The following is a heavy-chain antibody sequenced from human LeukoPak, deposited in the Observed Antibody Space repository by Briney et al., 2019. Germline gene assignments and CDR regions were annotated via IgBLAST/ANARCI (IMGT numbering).Heavy chain of an antibody. Sequence: PGGSLRLSCAASGFTFSTYWMSWVRQAPGKGLEWVANIKQDGSEKYYVDSVKGRFTISRDNAKNSLYLQMNSLRAEDTAVYYCARDTGDCSSISCYDRYYYMDVWGKGTTVTVSS. D-gene: IGHD2-2*01. CDR1: GFTFSTYW. J-gene: IGHJ6*03. CDR2: IKQDGSEK. CDR3: ARDTGDCSSISCYDRYYYMDV. V-gene: IGHV3-7*01.